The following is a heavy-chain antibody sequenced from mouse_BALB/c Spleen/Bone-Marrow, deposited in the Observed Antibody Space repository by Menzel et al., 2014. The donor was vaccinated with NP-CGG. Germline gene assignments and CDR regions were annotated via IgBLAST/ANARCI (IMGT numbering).Heavy chain of an antibody. CDR1: GFNIKDTY. CDR3: ARSRDYGSSYYAMDY. J-gene: IGHJ4*01. Sequence: EVQLQQSGAELVKPGASVKLSCTASGFNIKDTYMHWVKQRPEQGLEWIGRIDPANGNTKYDPKFQGKATITADTSSNTAYLQLSSLTSEDTAVYYYARSRDYGSSYYAMDYWGQGTSVTVSS. D-gene: IGHD1-1*01. CDR2: IDPANGNT. V-gene: IGHV14-3*02.